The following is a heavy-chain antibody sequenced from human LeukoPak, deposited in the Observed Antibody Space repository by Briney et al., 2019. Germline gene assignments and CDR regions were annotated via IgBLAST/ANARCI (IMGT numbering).Heavy chain of an antibody. CDR3: ARGVGYCSGGSCYGEAFDI. CDR1: GGTFSSYA. CDR2: IIPIFGTA. J-gene: IGHJ3*02. V-gene: IGHV1-69*13. Sequence: ASVKVSCKASGGTFSSYAISWVRQAPGQGLEWMGGIIPIFGTANYAQKFQGRVTITADESTSTAYMELSSLRSEDTAVYYCARGVGYCSGGSCYGEAFDIWGQGTMVTVSS. D-gene: IGHD2-15*01.